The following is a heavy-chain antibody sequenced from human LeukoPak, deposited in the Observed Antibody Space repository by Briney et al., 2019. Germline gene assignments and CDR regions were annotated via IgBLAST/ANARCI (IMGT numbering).Heavy chain of an antibody. Sequence: PGGSLRLSCAASGFPFSSYAMTWVRQPPGKALEWVASITDSGHRTYYADSVKGRFTISRDNSKNTLYLQMDSLRGEDTALYYCAKDPLTFDGAYGETWGEGTL. CDR1: GFPFSSYA. D-gene: IGHD4-17*01. CDR3: AKDPLTFDGAYGET. CDR2: ITDSGHRT. V-gene: IGHV3-23*01. J-gene: IGHJ4*02.